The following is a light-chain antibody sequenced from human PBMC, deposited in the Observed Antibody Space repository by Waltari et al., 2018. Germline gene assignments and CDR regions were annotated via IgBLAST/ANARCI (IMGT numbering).Light chain of an antibody. J-gene: IGKJ3*01. CDR3: QQYDSSVT. V-gene: IGKV3-20*01. CDR2: GAS. Sequence: ILTQSPGTLSLSPGERGTLSCRASQSMSTSLAWYQQKPGQAPRLLIYGASSRATGIPDRFSGSGSGTDFTRSISSLEPEDFAVYYCQQYDSSVTFGPGTKVDIK. CDR1: QSMSTS.